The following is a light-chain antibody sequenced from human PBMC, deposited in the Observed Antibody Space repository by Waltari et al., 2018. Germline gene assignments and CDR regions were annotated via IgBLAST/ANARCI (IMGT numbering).Light chain of an antibody. V-gene: IGKV1-16*02. CDR3: QQYNNYPPT. J-gene: IGKJ4*01. CDR1: QGINNY. Sequence: DIQMTQSPSSLSASVGDRVTLTCRASQGINNYLAWFQQKPGKAPKSLIYDASTLHSGVSSNFSGSGSGTDLTLTISSLQPEDVATYYCQQYNNYPPTFGGGTKVEIK. CDR2: DAS.